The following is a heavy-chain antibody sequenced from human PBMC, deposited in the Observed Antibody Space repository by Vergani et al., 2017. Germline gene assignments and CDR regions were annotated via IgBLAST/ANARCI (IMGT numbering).Heavy chain of an antibody. CDR2: IIPILGIA. V-gene: IGHV1-69*04. D-gene: IGHD2-15*01. CDR3: ARDLGGGKGYCSGGSCYNWFDP. J-gene: IGHJ5*02. Sequence: QVQLVQSGAEVKKPGSSVKVSCKASGGTFSSYAISWVRQAPGQGLEWMGRIIPILGIANYAQKFQGRVTITADKSTSTAYMELSSLRSEDTAVYYCARDLGGGKGYCSGGSCYNWFDPWGQGTLVTVSS. CDR1: GGTFSSYA.